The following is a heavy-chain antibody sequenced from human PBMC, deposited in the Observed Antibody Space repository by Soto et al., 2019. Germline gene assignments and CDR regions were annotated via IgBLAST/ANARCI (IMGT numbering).Heavy chain of an antibody. V-gene: IGHV3-23*01. CDR1: GFTFSSYA. CDR2: ISGSGGST. CDR3: AKGCSSTSCHYNWLAP. J-gene: IGHJ5*02. D-gene: IGHD2-2*01. Sequence: PGGSLRLSCAASGFTFSSYAMSWVRQAPGKGLEWVSAISGSGGSTYYADSVKGRFTISRDNSKNTLYLQMNSLRAEDTAVYYCAKGCSSTSCHYNWLAPWGQGTLVTVSS.